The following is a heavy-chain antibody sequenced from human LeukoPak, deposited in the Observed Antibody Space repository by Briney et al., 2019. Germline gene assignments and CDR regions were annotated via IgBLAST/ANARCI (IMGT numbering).Heavy chain of an antibody. Sequence: GGSLRLSCVASGFTFSSYWMSWVRQAPGKGLEWVANINQDGSEKYAVDSAKGRFTISRDNAKNTLYLQMNSLRAEDAAVYYCARGADSGYSSDNWGQGTLVSVSS. D-gene: IGHD3-9*01. CDR1: GFTFSSYW. CDR2: INQDGSEK. J-gene: IGHJ4*02. V-gene: IGHV3-7*01. CDR3: ARGADSGYSSDN.